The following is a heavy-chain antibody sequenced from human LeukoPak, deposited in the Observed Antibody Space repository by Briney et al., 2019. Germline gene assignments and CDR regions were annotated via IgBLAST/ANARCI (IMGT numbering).Heavy chain of an antibody. Sequence: SHTLSLTCTVSGGSISSGTDYWRWIRQPAGKGLEWIGRIQTSGSTNYNPSLKSRVTISVDTSKNQFSLNLSSVTAADTAVYYCARTSRLAVAGTGYYYFYLDVWGRGTTVTVS. J-gene: IGHJ6*03. CDR1: GGSISSGTDY. V-gene: IGHV4-61*02. CDR3: ARTSRLAVAGTGYYYFYLDV. D-gene: IGHD6-19*01. CDR2: IQTSGST.